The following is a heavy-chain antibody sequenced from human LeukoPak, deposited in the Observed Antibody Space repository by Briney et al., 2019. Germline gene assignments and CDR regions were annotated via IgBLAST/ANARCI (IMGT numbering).Heavy chain of an antibody. J-gene: IGHJ5*02. CDR2: IIPIFGTA. CDR3: ATSLGSSYGSGPGEGRFDP. CDR1: GYTFTGHY. D-gene: IGHD3-10*01. Sequence: SVKVSCKASGYTFTGHYMHWLRQAPGQGLEWMGGIIPIFGTANYAQKFQGRVTITADESTSKAYMELSSLRSEDTAVYYCATSLGSSYGSGPGEGRFDPWGQGTLVTVSS. V-gene: IGHV1-69*13.